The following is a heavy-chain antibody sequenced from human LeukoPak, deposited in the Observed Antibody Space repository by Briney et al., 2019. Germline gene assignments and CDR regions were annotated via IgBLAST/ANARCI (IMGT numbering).Heavy chain of an antibody. Sequence: PSETLSLTCTVSGGSISSGGYYWSWIRQPPGKGLEWIGYIYHSGSTYYNPSLKSRVTISVDRSKNQFSLKLTSVTAADTAIYYCARLRLRYNSNGRATPYEPVDIWGRGTVVTVSS. CDR1: GGSISSGGYY. V-gene: IGHV4-30-2*01. CDR2: IYHSGST. CDR3: ARLRLRYNSNGRATPYEPVDI. D-gene: IGHD3-22*01. J-gene: IGHJ3*02.